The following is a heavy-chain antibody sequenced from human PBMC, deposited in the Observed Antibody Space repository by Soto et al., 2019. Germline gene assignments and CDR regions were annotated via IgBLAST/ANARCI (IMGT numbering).Heavy chain of an antibody. CDR2: INTNNGGA. D-gene: IGHD6-25*01. CDR1: GYTFTDYH. Sequence: ASVKVSCKASGYTFTDYHIHWVRQAPGQGLEFMGWINTNNGGAGSAQQFQGRVTVTRDTSITTVYMELSNLRSDDTAVYYCAREGGSETLQPSYNWFDTWGQGTLVTVSS. V-gene: IGHV1-2*02. J-gene: IGHJ5*02. CDR3: AREGGSETLQPSYNWFDT.